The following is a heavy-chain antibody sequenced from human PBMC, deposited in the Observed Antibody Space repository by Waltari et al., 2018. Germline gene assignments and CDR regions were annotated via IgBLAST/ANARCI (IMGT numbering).Heavy chain of an antibody. CDR2: IYTSGST. CDR3: ARATTNYYYYYYMDV. D-gene: IGHD1-26*01. CDR1: GGSISSYY. Sequence: QVQLQESGPGLVKPSETLSLTCTVSGGSISSYYWSWIRQPAGKGLEWIGRIYTSGSTNYNPSLKSRVTMSVDTSKNQFALKRSSVTAADTAVYYCARATTNYYYYYYMDVWGKGTTVTISS. J-gene: IGHJ6*03. V-gene: IGHV4-4*07.